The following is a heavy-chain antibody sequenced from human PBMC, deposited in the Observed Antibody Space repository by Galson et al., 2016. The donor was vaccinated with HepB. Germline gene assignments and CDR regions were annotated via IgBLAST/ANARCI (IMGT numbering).Heavy chain of an antibody. J-gene: IGHJ4*02. CDR3: AHRRPSGKYYDTSGYYSFHD. V-gene: IGHV2-5*02. CDR1: GFSLSTSGVA. CDR2: IYWDDYK. D-gene: IGHD3-22*01. Sequence: PALVKPTQTLTLTCTFSGFSLSTSGVAVGWIRQPPGKALEWLALIYWDDYKGYSPSLKSRLTITKDTSENQVVLRMTNMDPLDTATYYCAHRRPSGKYYDTSGYYSFHDWGQGTLVTVSS.